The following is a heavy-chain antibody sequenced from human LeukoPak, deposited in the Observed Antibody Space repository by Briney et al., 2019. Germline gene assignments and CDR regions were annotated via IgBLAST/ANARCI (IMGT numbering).Heavy chain of an antibody. J-gene: IGHJ4*02. CDR3: ARQKYNGGLFES. Sequence: SETLSLTCTVSGGSISSYYWSWIRQPPGKGLEWIGCIYCSGSTKYNPSLKSRVTISADTSRSQFSLNLSSVTAADTAVYYRARQKYNGGLFESWGQGTLVTVSS. CDR1: GGSISSYY. D-gene: IGHD1-1*01. CDR2: IYCSGST. V-gene: IGHV4-59*08.